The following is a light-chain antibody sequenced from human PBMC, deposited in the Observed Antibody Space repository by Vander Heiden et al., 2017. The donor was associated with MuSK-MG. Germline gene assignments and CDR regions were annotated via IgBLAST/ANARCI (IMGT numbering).Light chain of an antibody. J-gene: IGLJ2*01. CDR1: IRDIGSYNS. V-gene: IGLV2-14*01. Sequence: QSALTHPASVSGSPGQSITISCSGSIRDIGSYNSVSWHQHYPGKASKHRLYEVANRPSGGSARSTGANSGNTASMAVPGLQPEDEAGDYCSSYTWSTSLVFGGGTKLTVL. CDR2: EVA. CDR3: SSYTWSTSLV.